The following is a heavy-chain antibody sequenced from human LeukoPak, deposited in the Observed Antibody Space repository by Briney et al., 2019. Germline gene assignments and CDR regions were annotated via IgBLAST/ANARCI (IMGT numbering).Heavy chain of an antibody. V-gene: IGHV3-23*01. CDR3: AKYFVGDYYDSSGYYYHLDY. Sequence: GGSLRLSCAAFGFTFSSYAMSWVRQAPGKGLEWVSAISGSGGSTYYADSVKGRFTISRDNSKNTLYLQMNSLRAEDTAVYYCAKYFVGDYYDSSGYYYHLDYWGQGTLVTVSS. D-gene: IGHD3-22*01. CDR2: ISGSGGST. J-gene: IGHJ4*02. CDR1: GFTFSSYA.